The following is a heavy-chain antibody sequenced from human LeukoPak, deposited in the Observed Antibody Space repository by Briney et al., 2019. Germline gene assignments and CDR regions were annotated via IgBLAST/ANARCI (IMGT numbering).Heavy chain of an antibody. CDR3: GVSWVVISGHDAFDI. D-gene: IGHD3-22*01. CDR1: GFTFSSYS. CDR2: ISSSSSYI. V-gene: IGHV3-21*01. Sequence: PGGSLRLSCAASGFTFSSYSMNWVRQAPGKGLEWVSSISSSSSYIYYADSVKGRFTISRDNAKNSLYLQMNSLRAEDTAVYCCGVSWVVISGHDAFDIWGQGTMVTVSS. J-gene: IGHJ3*02.